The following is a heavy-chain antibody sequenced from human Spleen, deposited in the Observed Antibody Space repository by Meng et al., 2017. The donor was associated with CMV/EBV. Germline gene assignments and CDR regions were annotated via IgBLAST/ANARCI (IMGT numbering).Heavy chain of an antibody. Sequence: GGSLRLSCAASGFSFSSYGMQWVRQAPGKGLEWVAFIRYDGSNKYYVDSVKGRFTISRDNSKNMLYLQMNSLRVADTAVYYCAKDKGLRYLEWLGGRGQGTLVTVSS. D-gene: IGHD3-3*01. CDR1: GFSFSSYG. CDR2: IRYDGSNK. V-gene: IGHV3-30*02. CDR3: AKDKGLRYLEWLGG. J-gene: IGHJ4*02.